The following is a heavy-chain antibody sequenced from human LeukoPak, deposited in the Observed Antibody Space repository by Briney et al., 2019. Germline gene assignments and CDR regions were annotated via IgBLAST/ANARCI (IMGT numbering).Heavy chain of an antibody. J-gene: IGHJ6*03. Sequence: GGSLRLSCAASGFTFDDYGMRWVRQAPGKGLEWVSGINWNGGSTDYADSVKGRFTISRDNAKNSLYLQMNSLRAEDTALYYCARRESTYQNYYYFYYMDVWGKGTTVTVSS. CDR2: INWNGGST. CDR1: GFTFDDYG. V-gene: IGHV3-20*04. CDR3: ARRESTYQNYYYFYYMDV.